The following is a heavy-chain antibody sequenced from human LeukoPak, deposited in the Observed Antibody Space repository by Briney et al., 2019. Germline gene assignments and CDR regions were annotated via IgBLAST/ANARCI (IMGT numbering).Heavy chain of an antibody. V-gene: IGHV4-39*01. CDR1: GGSISSSSYY. J-gene: IGHJ4*02. CDR3: AAGQQWLVYDY. CDR2: IYYSGST. D-gene: IGHD6-19*01. Sequence: SETLSLTCTVSGGSISSSSYYWGWIRQPPGKGLEWIGNIYYSGSTYYNPSLKSRITISVDTSGNQFSLKLSSVTAADTAVYFCAAGQQWLVYDYWGQGTLVTVSS.